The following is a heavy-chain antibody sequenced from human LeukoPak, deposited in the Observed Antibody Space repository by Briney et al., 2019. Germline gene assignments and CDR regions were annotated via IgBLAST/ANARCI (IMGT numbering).Heavy chain of an antibody. D-gene: IGHD6-19*01. CDR1: GFTFRSYW. V-gene: IGHV3-7*03. J-gene: IGHJ4*02. CDR2: IKKDGSEK. Sequence: PGGSLRLSCAASGFTFRSYWMIWVRQAPGKGREWVANIKKDGSEKYYVDSVKGRFTISRDNAKNSLYLQMNSLKAEDTAVYYCAKDDYSSGWDWGQGNLVTVSS. CDR3: AKDDYSSGWD.